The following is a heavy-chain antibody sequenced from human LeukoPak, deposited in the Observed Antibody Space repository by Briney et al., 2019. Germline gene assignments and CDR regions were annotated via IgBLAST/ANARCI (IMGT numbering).Heavy chain of an antibody. CDR2: IYYSGST. CDR3: ARSMIVVVPDY. CDR1: GGSISSSSYY. D-gene: IGHD3-22*01. J-gene: IGHJ4*02. V-gene: IGHV4-39*01. Sequence: SETLSLTCTVSGGSISSSSYYWGWIRQPPGKGLEWIGSIYYSGSTYYNPSLKSRVIISVDTSKNQFSLKLSSVTAADTAVYYCARSMIVVVPDYWGQGTLVTVSS.